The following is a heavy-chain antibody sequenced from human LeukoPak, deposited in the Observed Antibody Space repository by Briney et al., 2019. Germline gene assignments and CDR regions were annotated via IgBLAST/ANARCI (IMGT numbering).Heavy chain of an antibody. V-gene: IGHV4-59*01. D-gene: IGHD3-16*01. CDR2: IYYSGST. J-gene: IGHJ4*02. Sequence: ASETLSLTCTVSGVSISSYYWSWLRQPPGKGLEWIGHIYYSGSTTYNPSLKSRVTISADTSKNQFSLNLSSVAAADTAVYYCARGFGSPDYWGQGTLVTVSS. CDR1: GVSISSYY. CDR3: ARGFGSPDY.